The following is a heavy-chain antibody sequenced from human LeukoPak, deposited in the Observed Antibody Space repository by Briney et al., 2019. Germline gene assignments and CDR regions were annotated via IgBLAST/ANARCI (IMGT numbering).Heavy chain of an antibody. V-gene: IGHV3-11*04. J-gene: IGHJ4*02. CDR2: INSSGTTI. CDR3: AKDRALRLRRMTPLDY. D-gene: IGHD4-17*01. Sequence: GGSLRLSCAASGFTFSDYYMSWIRQAPGKGLEWLSYINSSGTTIYYADSVKGRFTISRDNAKNSLYLLMNSLRAEDTAVYYCAKDRALRLRRMTPLDYWGQGTLVTVSS. CDR1: GFTFSDYY.